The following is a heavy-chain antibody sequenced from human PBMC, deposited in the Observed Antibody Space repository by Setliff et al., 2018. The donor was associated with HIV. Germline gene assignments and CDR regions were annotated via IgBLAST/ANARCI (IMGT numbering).Heavy chain of an antibody. D-gene: IGHD7-27*01. CDR3: AKIPHTGDSAYDV. Sequence: GGSLRLSCAASGFTVSSNYMSWVRQAPGKGLEWVSVIYSGGSTYYADSVKGRFTISRDSTKNSVYLQMNSLRAEDTAVYYCAKIPHTGDSAYDVWGQGTMVTVS. CDR2: IYSGGST. J-gene: IGHJ3*01. CDR1: GFTVSSNY. V-gene: IGHV3-66*01.